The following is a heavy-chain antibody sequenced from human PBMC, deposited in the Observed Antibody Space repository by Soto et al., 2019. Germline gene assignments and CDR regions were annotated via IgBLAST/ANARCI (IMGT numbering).Heavy chain of an antibody. CDR3: ARGSTLGGYNPSPPFDY. D-gene: IGHD5-12*01. CDR1: GFTFSSYS. Sequence: EVQLVESGGGLVQPGGSLRLSCAASGFTFSSYSMNWVRQAPGKGLEWVSYISSSSSTIYYADSVKGRFTISRDNAKNSLYRQMNSLRDEDTAVYYCARGSTLGGYNPSPPFDYWGQGTLVTVSS. J-gene: IGHJ4*02. CDR2: ISSSSSTI. V-gene: IGHV3-48*02.